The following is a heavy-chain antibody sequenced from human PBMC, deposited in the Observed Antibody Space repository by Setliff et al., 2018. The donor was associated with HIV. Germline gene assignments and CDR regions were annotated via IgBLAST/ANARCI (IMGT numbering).Heavy chain of an antibody. V-gene: IGHV4-39*01. D-gene: IGHD3-16*01. J-gene: IGHJ3*02. Sequence: SETLSLTCTVSGGTISSSSYYWGWIRQPPGQGLEWIGSIYYSGSTYYNPSLKSRVTISVDTSKNQFSLKLSSVTAADTAMYCCARVFPPIRGATLGPPPGAFDIWGQETRVTV. CDR2: IYYSGST. CDR3: ARVFPPIRGATLGPPPGAFDI. CDR1: GGTISSSSYY.